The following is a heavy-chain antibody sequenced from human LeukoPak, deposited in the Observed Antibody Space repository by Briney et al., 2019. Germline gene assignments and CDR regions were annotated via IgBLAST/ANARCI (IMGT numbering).Heavy chain of an antibody. CDR3: AIMPDGDYADY. D-gene: IGHD4-17*01. J-gene: IGHJ4*02. CDR2: IYHSGNT. V-gene: IGHV4-39*07. CDR1: GGSISSSSYY. Sequence: PSETLSLTCSVSGGSISSSSYYWGWIRQPPGKGLEWIGTIYHSGNTYYNPSLKSRVTISVDTSKNQFSLKLSSVTAADTAVYYCAIMPDGDYADYWGQGTLVTVSS.